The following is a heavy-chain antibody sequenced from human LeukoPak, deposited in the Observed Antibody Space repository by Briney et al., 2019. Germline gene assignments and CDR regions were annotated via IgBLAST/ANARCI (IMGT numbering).Heavy chain of an antibody. D-gene: IGHD6-6*01. CDR1: GFTFSSYG. Sequence: GGSLRLSCAASGFTFSSYGMHWVRQAPGKGLEWVAFIRYDGSNKYYADSVKGRFTISRDNSKNTLYLQMNSLRAEDTAVYYCAKGAARPTSGAPGYWGQGTLVTVSS. J-gene: IGHJ4*02. V-gene: IGHV3-30*02. CDR3: AKGAARPTSGAPGY. CDR2: IRYDGSNK.